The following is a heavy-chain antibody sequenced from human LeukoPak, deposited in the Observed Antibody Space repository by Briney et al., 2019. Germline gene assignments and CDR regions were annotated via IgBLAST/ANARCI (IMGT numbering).Heavy chain of an antibody. CDR1: GLTFSIHT. CDR3: VRDAYGAHFDY. D-gene: IGHD2-21*01. J-gene: IGHJ4*02. Sequence: GGSLRLSCIASGLTFSIHTMNWVRQAPGKGLEWVSTLTPGGDNNIHYADSVKGRFTISRDNSKNSLYLQMNSLRADDTAVYYCVRDAYGAHFDYWGQGTLVTVSS. CDR2: LTPGGDNNI. V-gene: IGHV3-21*06.